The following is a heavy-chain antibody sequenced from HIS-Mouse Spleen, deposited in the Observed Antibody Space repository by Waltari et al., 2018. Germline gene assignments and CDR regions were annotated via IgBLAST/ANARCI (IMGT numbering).Heavy chain of an antibody. CDR3: AKDSPYSSGWYETLGDAFDI. D-gene: IGHD6-19*01. J-gene: IGHJ3*02. CDR1: GFTFSSYA. Sequence: EVQLLESGGGLVQPGGSLRLSCAASGFTFSSYAMSWVRQAPGKGLEWVSASSGSGGSTYYADSVKGRFTISRDNSKNTLYLQMNSLRAEDTAVYYCAKDSPYSSGWYETLGDAFDIWGQGTMVTVSS. CDR2: SSGSGGST. V-gene: IGHV3-23*01.